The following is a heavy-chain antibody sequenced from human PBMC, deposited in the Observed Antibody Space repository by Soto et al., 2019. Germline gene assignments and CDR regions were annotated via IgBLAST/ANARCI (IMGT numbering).Heavy chain of an antibody. CDR2: INPNSGGT. CDR1: GYTFTGYY. D-gene: IGHD6-6*01. Sequence: ASVKVSCKASGYTFTGYYMHWVRQAPGQGLEWMGWINPNSGGTNYAQKFQGWVTMTRDTSISTAYMELSRLRSDGTAVYYCARGETIAARPDLYWFDPWGQGTLVTVSS. CDR3: ARGETIAARPDLYWFDP. J-gene: IGHJ5*02. V-gene: IGHV1-2*04.